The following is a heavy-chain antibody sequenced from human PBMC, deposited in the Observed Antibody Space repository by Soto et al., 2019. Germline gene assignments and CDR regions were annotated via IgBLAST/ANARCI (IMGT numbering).Heavy chain of an antibody. V-gene: IGHV4-59*01. CDR3: ARYSPPKKSYDSNPGWFDP. CDR2: VYSSGTS. D-gene: IGHD2-15*01. Sequence: QVQLQESGPGLVKPSETLSLTCTVYGGSMNSYYWSWIRQPPGKGLEWLGYVYSSGTSKYNVSLESRITMSRDTSRNQFSLGLNSVTAADTAVYFCARYSPPKKSYDSNPGWFDPWGQGTLVAVSS. CDR1: GGSMNSYY. J-gene: IGHJ5*02.